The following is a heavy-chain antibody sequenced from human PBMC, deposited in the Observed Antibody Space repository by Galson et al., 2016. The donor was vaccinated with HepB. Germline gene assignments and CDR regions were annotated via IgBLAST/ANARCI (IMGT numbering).Heavy chain of an antibody. J-gene: IGHJ3*02. Sequence: SPRLSCAASGFTFSSHAMKWVRQAPGKALEWVSYLSSSSRYINYANAVKGRFIISRDNAKKSLYLQMNSLRDGDTAVYYSARDAWSGYYARDAFDIWGQGTMVTVSS. V-gene: IGHV3-21*01. CDR1: GFTFSSHA. D-gene: IGHD3-3*01. CDR3: ARDAWSGYYARDAFDI. CDR2: LSSSSRYI.